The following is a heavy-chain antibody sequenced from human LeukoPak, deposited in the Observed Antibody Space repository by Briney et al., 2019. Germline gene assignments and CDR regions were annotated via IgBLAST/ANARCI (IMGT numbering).Heavy chain of an antibody. J-gene: IGHJ3*02. D-gene: IGHD3-22*01. CDR2: IRGDGSVK. CDR1: GFTFSKYW. V-gene: IGHV3-7*01. CDR3: SRGANYYDSSRHYFDAFDI. Sequence: PGGSLRLSCAASGFTFSKYWMTWVRQAPGKGLEWVANIRGDGSVKYLLDSVKGRFTISRDNVKNSLSLEMNNLRAEDTAVYYCSRGANYYDSSRHYFDAFDIWGQGTMVTVSS.